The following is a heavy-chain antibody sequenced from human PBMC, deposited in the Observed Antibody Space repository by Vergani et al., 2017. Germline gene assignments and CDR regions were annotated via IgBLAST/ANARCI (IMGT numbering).Heavy chain of an antibody. J-gene: IGHJ3*02. CDR1: GGSISSYY. D-gene: IGHD1-1*01. CDR2: IYYSGST. CDR3: ARYNWNDDRAFDI. Sequence: QVQLQESGPGLVKPSETLSLTCTVSGGSISSYYWSWIRQPPGKGLEWIGYIYYSGSTNYNPSLKSRVTISVDTSKNQFSLKLSSVTAADTAVYYCARYNWNDDRAFDIWGQWTMVTVSS. V-gene: IGHV4-59*01.